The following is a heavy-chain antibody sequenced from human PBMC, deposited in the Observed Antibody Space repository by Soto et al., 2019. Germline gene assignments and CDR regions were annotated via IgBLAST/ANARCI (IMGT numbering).Heavy chain of an antibody. J-gene: IGHJ6*02. CDR3: ASFWSGYYDQAYYYYGMDV. CDR1: GGSISSGGYY. Sequence: SETLSLTCNVSGGSISSGGYYWSWIRQHPGKGLEWIGYIYYSGSTYYNPSLKSRVTISVDTSKNQFPLKLSSVTAADTAVYYCASFWSGYYDQAYYYYGMDVWGQGTTVTVSS. D-gene: IGHD3-3*01. V-gene: IGHV4-31*03. CDR2: IYYSGST.